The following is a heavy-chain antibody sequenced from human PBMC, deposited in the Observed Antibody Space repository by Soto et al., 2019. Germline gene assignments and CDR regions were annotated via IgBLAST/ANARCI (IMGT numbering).Heavy chain of an antibody. V-gene: IGHV1-69*13. CDR3: ASGHFTIFGVVIKVGAFDI. J-gene: IGHJ3*02. CDR1: GGTFSSYA. CDR2: IIPIFGTA. D-gene: IGHD3-3*01. Sequence: ASVKVSCKASGGTFSSYAISWLRQAPGQGLEWMGGIIPIFGTANYAQKFQGRVTITADESTSTAYMELSSLRSEDTAVYYCASGHFTIFGVVIKVGAFDIWGQGTMVTVSS.